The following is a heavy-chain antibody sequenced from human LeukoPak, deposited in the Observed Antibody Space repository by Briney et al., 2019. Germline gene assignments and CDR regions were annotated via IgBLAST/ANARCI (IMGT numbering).Heavy chain of an antibody. J-gene: IGHJ4*02. CDR2: MNPNSGNT. D-gene: IGHD1-1*01. CDR3: ARGLGNDGIFDY. CDR1: GYTFTSYD. V-gene: IGHV1-8*01. Sequence: GASVKVSCKASGYTFTSYDINWVRHATGQRLEWMGWMNPNSGNTGYAQKFQGRVTMTRNTSISTAYMELSSLRSEDTAVYYCARGLGNDGIFDYWGQGTLVTVSS.